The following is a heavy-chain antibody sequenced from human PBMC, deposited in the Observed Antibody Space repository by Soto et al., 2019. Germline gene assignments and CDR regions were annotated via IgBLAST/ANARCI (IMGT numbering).Heavy chain of an antibody. CDR3: AKNQGVELVPLATVDWFDP. D-gene: IGHD1-26*01. V-gene: IGHV3-23*01. CDR2: ISGSGFKK. CDR1: GLIFENFG. J-gene: IGHJ5*02. Sequence: PGGSLRLSCAASGLIFENFGMSWVRQAPGKGLEWISSISGSGFKKYYADSVKDRFTISRDNSKSTVYLELNNLSAEDTAVYHCAKNQGVELVPLATVDWFDPWGQGSVVTVSS.